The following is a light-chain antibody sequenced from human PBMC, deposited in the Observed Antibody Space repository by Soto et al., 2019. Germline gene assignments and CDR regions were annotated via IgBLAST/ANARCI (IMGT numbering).Light chain of an antibody. CDR2: SAS. J-gene: IGKJ1*01. V-gene: IGKV3D-15*02. CDR3: QQDYNLPTT. CDR1: QSVSSK. Sequence: EIALMQSPDTPSLSPAQRAPLSCLASQSVSSKLTWYQQRPGQAPRLLIYSASTRATGIPARFSGSGSGTDFTLTISSLQPEDFAVYYCQQDYNLPTTFGQGTKVDI.